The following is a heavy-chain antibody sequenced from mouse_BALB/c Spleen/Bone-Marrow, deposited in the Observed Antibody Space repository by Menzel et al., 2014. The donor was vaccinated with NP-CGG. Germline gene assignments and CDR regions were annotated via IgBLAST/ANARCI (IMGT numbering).Heavy chain of an antibody. J-gene: IGHJ3*01. V-gene: IGHV1-82*01. CDR3: ARTGPFGY. D-gene: IGHD4-1*01. CDR2: IYPGDGGT. Sequence: VHLVESGPELVKPGASVKISCKASGYAFSISWMNWVKQRPGQGLEWIGRIYPGDGGTNYNGKFKGKATLTADKSSSTAYMQLSSLTSLDSAVYFCARTGPFGYWGQGTLVTVSA. CDR1: GYAFSISW.